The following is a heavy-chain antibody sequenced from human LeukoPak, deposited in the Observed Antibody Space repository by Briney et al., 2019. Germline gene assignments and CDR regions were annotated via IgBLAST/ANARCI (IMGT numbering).Heavy chain of an antibody. V-gene: IGHV1-69*01. D-gene: IGHD3-22*01. CDR2: IIPIFGTA. CDR3: ARDETYYYDSSGYLVFDY. CDR1: GGTFISYA. Sequence: SVKVSCKASGGTFISYAISWVRQAPGQGLEWMGGIIPIFGTANYAQKFQGRVTITADESTSTAYMELSGLRSEDTAVYYCARDETYYYDSSGYLVFDYWGQGTLVTVSS. J-gene: IGHJ4*02.